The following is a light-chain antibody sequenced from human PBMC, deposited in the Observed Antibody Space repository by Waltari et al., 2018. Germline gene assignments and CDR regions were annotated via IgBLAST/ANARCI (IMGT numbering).Light chain of an antibody. V-gene: IGKV2-30*01. J-gene: IGKJ1*01. CDR2: KVS. Sequence: DVVMTQSPLSLPVTLGQPASISCRSSQSLVYSDGNTYLYWFHQRPGQSPRRLIYKVSNRDSGVPDRLSGSGSGTDFTLKISRVEAEDVGVYYCMQGTHWPTFGQGTKVEIK. CDR3: MQGTHWPT. CDR1: QSLVYSDGNTY.